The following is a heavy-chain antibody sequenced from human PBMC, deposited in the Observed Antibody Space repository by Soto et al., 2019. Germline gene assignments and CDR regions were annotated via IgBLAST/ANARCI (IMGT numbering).Heavy chain of an antibody. V-gene: IGHV4-39*01. J-gene: IGHJ5*02. D-gene: IGHD6-13*01. Sequence: QLQLQESGPGLVKPSETLSLTCTVSGGSISSSSYYWGWIRQPPGKGLEWIGSIYYSGSTYYNPSLKSRVTISVDTSKTQFSLKLSSVTAADTAVYYCARRIAAAGTGWFDPWGQGTLVTVSS. CDR1: GGSISSSSYY. CDR2: IYYSGST. CDR3: ARRIAAAGTGWFDP.